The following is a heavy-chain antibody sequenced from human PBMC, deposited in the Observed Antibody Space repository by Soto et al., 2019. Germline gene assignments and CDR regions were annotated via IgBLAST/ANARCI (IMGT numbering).Heavy chain of an antibody. V-gene: IGHV4-34*01. CDR2: INHSGST. CDR3: AAALKTLEYIQH. Sequence: SETLSLSCAVYGGSSSGYYWSWIRQPPRKGLEWIGEINHSGSTNYNPSLKSRVTISVDTSKNQFSLKLSSVTAADTAVYYCAAALKTLEYIQHWGQGTLVTVSS. CDR1: GGSSSGYY. D-gene: IGHD6-6*01. J-gene: IGHJ1*01.